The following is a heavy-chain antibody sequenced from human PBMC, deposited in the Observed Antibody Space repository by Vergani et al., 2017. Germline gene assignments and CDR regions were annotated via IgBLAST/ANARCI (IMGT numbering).Heavy chain of an antibody. V-gene: IGHV1-69*13. Sequence: QVQLVQSGAEVKKPGASVKVSCKASGYTFTSYGISWVRQAPGQGLEWMGGIIPIFGTANYAQKFQGRVTITADESTSTAYMELSSLRSEDTAVYYCAGGQIVVVPAAMLSTNYYYYMDVWGKGP. J-gene: IGHJ6*03. D-gene: IGHD2-2*01. CDR1: GYTFTSYG. CDR2: IIPIFGTA. CDR3: AGGQIVVVPAAMLSTNYYYYMDV.